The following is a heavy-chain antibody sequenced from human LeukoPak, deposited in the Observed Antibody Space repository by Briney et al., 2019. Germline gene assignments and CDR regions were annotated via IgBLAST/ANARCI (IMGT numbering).Heavy chain of an antibody. J-gene: IGHJ4*02. V-gene: IGHV3-23*01. D-gene: IGHD1-26*01. CDR1: GFTFSSSA. Sequence: GGSLRLSCAASGFTFSSSAMSWVRQVPGKGLEWVSGISASGGSTSYADSVRGRFTISRDNSKNTLYVQMNSLRDEDTAVYYCAKGQRWESPHYLDSWGQGTLVTVSS. CDR3: AKGQRWESPHYLDS. CDR2: ISASGGST.